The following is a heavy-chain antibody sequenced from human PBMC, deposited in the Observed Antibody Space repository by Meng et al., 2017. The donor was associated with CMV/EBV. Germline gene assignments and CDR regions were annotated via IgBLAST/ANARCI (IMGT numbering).Heavy chain of an antibody. V-gene: IGHV3-30*02. J-gene: IGHJ4*02. CDR3: SKADPPYGWYGYFDY. Sequence: FMSYCRTWGGQAPGRGLQVVALIRYDGGKRYYDDAVKGRFTISRDNSTNTMYLQMNSRIAEETTVYYCSKADPPYGWYGYFDYWGQGTLVTVSS. D-gene: IGHD6-19*01. CDR2: IRYDGGKR. CDR1: FMSYC.